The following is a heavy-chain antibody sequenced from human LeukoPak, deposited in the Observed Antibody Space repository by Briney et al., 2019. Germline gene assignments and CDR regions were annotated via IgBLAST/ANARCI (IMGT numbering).Heavy chain of an antibody. D-gene: IGHD3-10*01. CDR3: ARGAPGFSGFDY. Sequence: SETLSLTCTVSGGSISSGGYYWSWIRQPPGKGLEWIGYIYHSGSTYYNPSLKSRVTISVDRSKNQFSLKLSSVTAADTAVYYCARGAPGFSGFDYWGQGTLVTVSS. V-gene: IGHV4-30-2*01. CDR2: IYHSGST. J-gene: IGHJ4*02. CDR1: GGSISSGGYY.